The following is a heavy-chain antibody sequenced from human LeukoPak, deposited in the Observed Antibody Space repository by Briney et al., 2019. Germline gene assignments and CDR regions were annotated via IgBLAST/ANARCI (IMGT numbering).Heavy chain of an antibody. Sequence: GGSLRLSCAASGFTFSSYAMSWVRQAPGKGLEWVSAISGSDGSTYYADSVKGRFTISKDNSKNTLYLQINSLRAEDTAVYYCAKETSSGNFVTIDCWGQGTLVTVSS. CDR2: ISGSDGST. J-gene: IGHJ4*02. CDR3: AKETSSGNFVTIDC. CDR1: GFTFSSYA. V-gene: IGHV3-23*01. D-gene: IGHD1-26*01.